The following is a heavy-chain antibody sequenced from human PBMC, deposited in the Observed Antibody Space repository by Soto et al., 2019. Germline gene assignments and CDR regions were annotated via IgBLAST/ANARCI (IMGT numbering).Heavy chain of an antibody. CDR2: IYWDDDK. CDR3: PQVIYFDWSLDY. J-gene: IGHJ4*02. D-gene: IGHD3-9*01. V-gene: IGHV2-5*02. CDR1: GFSLSTSAVG. Sequence: QITLKESGPTLVKPTQTLTLTCTFSGFSLSTSAVGVGWIRQPPGKALEWLALIYWDDDKRYSPSLRTRLTITKDTSKNQVVLTMTNMDPVDTATYYCPQVIYFDWSLDYWGQGTLVTVSS.